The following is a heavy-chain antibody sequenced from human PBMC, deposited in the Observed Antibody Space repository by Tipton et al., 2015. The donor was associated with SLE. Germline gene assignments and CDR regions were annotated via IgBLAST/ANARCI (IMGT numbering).Heavy chain of an antibody. V-gene: IGHV4-39*07. CDR3: ARDLGRGSHYFDY. CDR1: GYSISSSSYY. J-gene: IGHJ4*02. Sequence: TLSLTCAVSGYSISSSSYYWGWIRQPPGKGLEWIGNIYYSGSTYYNPSLKSRVTISVDTSKNQFSLKLSSVTAADTAVYYCARDLGRGSHYFDYWGQGTLVTVSS. CDR2: IYYSGST. D-gene: IGHD3-10*01.